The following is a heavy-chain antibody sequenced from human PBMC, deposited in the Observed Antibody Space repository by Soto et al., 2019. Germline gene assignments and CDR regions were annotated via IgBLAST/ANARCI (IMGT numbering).Heavy chain of an antibody. Sequence: QVRLEESGPGLVKPSETLSLICSVSGGSVNNANYFWNWIRHHPENGLEWIGYIYYSGSTRYNPSFKPRATLSIDTSKNQFSLRLNSVTVADTAVYFCARDADYGGSRGGMAVWGRGTTVTVSS. CDR3: ARDADYGGSRGGMAV. D-gene: IGHD4-17*01. CDR1: GGSVNNANYF. J-gene: IGHJ6*02. V-gene: IGHV4-31*03. CDR2: IYYSGST.